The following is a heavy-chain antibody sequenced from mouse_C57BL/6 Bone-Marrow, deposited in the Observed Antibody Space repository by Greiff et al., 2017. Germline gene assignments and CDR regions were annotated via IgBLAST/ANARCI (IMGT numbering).Heavy chain of an antibody. CDR1: GYTFTSYW. CDR3: ARVGSYYFDY. CDR2: IDPSDSYT. V-gene: IGHV1-59*01. Sequence: QVQLQQPGAELVRPGTSVKLSCKASGYTFTSYWMHWVKQRPGQGLEWIGVIDPSDSYTNYNQKFKGKATFTVDTSSSTAYMQLSSLTSEDSAVYYCARVGSYYFDYWGQGTTLTVSS. D-gene: IGHD4-1*01. J-gene: IGHJ2*01.